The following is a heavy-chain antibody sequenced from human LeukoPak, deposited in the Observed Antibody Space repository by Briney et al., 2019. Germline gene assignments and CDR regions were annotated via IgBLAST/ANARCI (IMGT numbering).Heavy chain of an antibody. CDR3: ARRGGYCSSTSCRPENWFDP. CDR2: INPNSGGT. D-gene: IGHD2-2*01. Sequence: ASVKVSCKASGYTFTGYYMHWVRQAPGQGLEWMGWINPNSGGTNYAQKFQGRVTMTRDTSISTAYMELRSLRSDDTAVYYCARRGGYCSSTSCRPENWFDPWGQGTLVTVSS. V-gene: IGHV1-2*02. J-gene: IGHJ5*02. CDR1: GYTFTGYY.